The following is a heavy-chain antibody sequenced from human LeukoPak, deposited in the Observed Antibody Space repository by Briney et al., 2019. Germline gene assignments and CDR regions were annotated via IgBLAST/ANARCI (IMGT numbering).Heavy chain of an antibody. Sequence: SETLSLTCTVSGGSISSYYWSWIRQPPGKGLEWIGYIYYSGGTNYNPSLMSRATISVKATTKRFSLKLSSVTAADPAVYYCAREIDYGDYYYGMDVWGQGTTVTVSS. CDR3: AREIDYGDYYYGMDV. V-gene: IGHV4-59*01. CDR2: IYYSGGT. D-gene: IGHD4-17*01. CDR1: GGSISSYY. J-gene: IGHJ6*02.